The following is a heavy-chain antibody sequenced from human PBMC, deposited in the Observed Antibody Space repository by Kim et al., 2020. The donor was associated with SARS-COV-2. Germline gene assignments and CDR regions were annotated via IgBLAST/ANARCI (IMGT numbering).Heavy chain of an antibody. V-gene: IGHV3-30*15. Sequence: NKYYADSVKGRFTISRNNYKNTLYLQMSSLRAEDTAVYYCARDRGAGFDPWGQGTLVTVSS. J-gene: IGHJ5*02. CDR3: ARDRGAGFDP. D-gene: IGHD3-10*01. CDR2: NK.